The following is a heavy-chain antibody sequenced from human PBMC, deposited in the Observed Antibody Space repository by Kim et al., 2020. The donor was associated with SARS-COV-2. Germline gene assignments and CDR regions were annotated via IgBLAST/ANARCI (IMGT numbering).Heavy chain of an antibody. V-gene: IGHV3-23*01. CDR3: AKDLPITMVRGYYGMDV. J-gene: IGHJ6*02. CDR2: ISGSGGST. Sequence: GGSLRLSCAASGFTFSSYAMSWVRQAPGKGLEWVSAISGSGGSTYYADSVKGRFTISRDNSKNTLYLQMNSLRAEDTAVYYCAKDLPITMVRGYYGMDVWGQGTTVTVSS. CDR1: GFTFSSYA. D-gene: IGHD3-10*01.